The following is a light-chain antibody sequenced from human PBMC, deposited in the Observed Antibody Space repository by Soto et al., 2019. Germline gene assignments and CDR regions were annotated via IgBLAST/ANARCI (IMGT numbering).Light chain of an antibody. V-gene: IGKV3-15*01. CDR2: GAS. CDR1: QSVSSN. Sequence: EMVITQSPATLSVSTGERATLSCRASQSVSSNLAWYQQKPGQAPRLLIYGASTRATSIPARFSGSGSGTEFTLTISSLQSEDFAVYYCQQYDNWLGTFGQGTQVEI. J-gene: IGKJ1*01. CDR3: QQYDNWLGT.